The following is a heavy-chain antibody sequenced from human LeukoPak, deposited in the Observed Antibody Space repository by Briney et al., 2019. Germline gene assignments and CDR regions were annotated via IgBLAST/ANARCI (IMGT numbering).Heavy chain of an antibody. D-gene: IGHD5-18*01. CDR1: GGSISSYY. V-gene: IGHV4-59*12. CDR2: IYYTGST. CDR3: GGGDTAMVKD. J-gene: IGHJ4*02. Sequence: SETLSLTCTVSGGSISSYYWSWIRQPPGKGLEWIGYIYYTGSTNYNPSLKSRVIMSVDTTKNQFSLMLSTVTAADTVVYYCGGGDTAMVKDWGQGTLVTVSS.